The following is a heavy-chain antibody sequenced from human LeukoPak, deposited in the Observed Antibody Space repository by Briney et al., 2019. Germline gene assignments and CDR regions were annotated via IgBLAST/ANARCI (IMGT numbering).Heavy chain of an antibody. CDR1: GFTFSSFV. CDR3: ASARSDYGDYGPFDY. Sequence: TGGSLRLSCAASGFTFSSFVMQWARQAPGKGLEWVASIRYDGSKKYYADSVKGRFTISRDNSKNTLYLQMNSLGAEDTALYYCASARSDYGDYGPFDYWGQGTLVTVSS. V-gene: IGHV3-30*02. CDR2: IRYDGSKK. J-gene: IGHJ4*02. D-gene: IGHD4-17*01.